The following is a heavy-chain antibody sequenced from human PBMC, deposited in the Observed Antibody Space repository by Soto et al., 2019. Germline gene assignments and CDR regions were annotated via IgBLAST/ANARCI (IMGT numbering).Heavy chain of an antibody. CDR2: TYYRSKWYN. CDR1: GDTVSSNSAA. J-gene: IGHJ4*02. D-gene: IGHD4-4*01. Sequence: SQTLSLTCAISGDTVSSNSAAWNWIRQSPSRGLEWLGRTYYRSKWYNDYAVSVNSRITINPDTSRNQFSLQLDSVTPEDTAVYYCAREWGRMTTVTTHLDYWGQGTLVTVSS. V-gene: IGHV6-1*01. CDR3: AREWGRMTTVTTHLDY.